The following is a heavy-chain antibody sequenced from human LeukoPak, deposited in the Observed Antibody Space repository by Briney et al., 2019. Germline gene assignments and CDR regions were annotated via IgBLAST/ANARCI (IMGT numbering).Heavy chain of an antibody. CDR1: GYSISSGYY. Sequence: SETLSLTCTVSGYSISSGYYWGWILQPPGKGLEWIVSIYHSGSTYYNPSLKSRVTISVDTSKNQFSLKLSSVTAADTAVCYCAREIGDCSGGSCYSGSHWGQGTLVTVSS. V-gene: IGHV4-38-2*02. D-gene: IGHD2-15*01. J-gene: IGHJ4*02. CDR2: IYHSGST. CDR3: AREIGDCSGGSCYSGSH.